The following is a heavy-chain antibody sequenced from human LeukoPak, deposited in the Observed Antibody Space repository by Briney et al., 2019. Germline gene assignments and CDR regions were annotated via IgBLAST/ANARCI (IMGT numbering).Heavy chain of an antibody. CDR3: ARGARYFDWLGRDYFDY. CDR1: GFTFSNYG. J-gene: IGHJ4*02. Sequence: GESLRLSCAASGFTFSNYGMSWVRQAPGKGLEWVSVIRGSGGGTCYADSVKGRFTISRDNSKNTLYLQMNSLRAEDTAVYYCARGARYFDWLGRDYFDYWGQGTLVTVSS. CDR2: IRGSGGGT. D-gene: IGHD3-9*01. V-gene: IGHV3-23*01.